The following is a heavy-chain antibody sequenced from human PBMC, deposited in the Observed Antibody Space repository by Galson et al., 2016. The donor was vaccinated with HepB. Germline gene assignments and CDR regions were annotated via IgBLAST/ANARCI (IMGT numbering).Heavy chain of an antibody. CDR2: VSYDGSII. J-gene: IGHJ4*02. Sequence: SLRLSCAASGFTFSGYAMHWVRQAPGKGLEWVAVVSYDGSIISYADSVKGRFTISRHNSKTTLYLQMNSLRAEDTALYYCVRDLDDYIWGTYRTLDYWGQGTLVTVSS. CDR3: VRDLDDYIWGTYRTLDY. D-gene: IGHD3-16*01. CDR1: GFTFSGYA. V-gene: IGHV3-30*04.